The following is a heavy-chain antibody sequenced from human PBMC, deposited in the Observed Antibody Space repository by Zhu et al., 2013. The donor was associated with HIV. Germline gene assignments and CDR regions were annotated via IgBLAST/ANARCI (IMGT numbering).Heavy chain of an antibody. J-gene: IGHJ6*02. CDR1: GYTFRSYG. CDR3: ARAGGGIGPXNYGLDV. CDR2: ISAHNGNT. Sequence: QVQLVQSGPEVKKPGASVKVSCKASGYTFRSYGISWVRQAPGQGLEWMGWISAHNGNTNYAQNFHGRVTMTTQTSTSTAYMELTNLRSDDTAVYYCARAGGGIGPXNYGLDVWGQGTAVT. V-gene: IGHV1-18*04. D-gene: IGHD1-26*01.